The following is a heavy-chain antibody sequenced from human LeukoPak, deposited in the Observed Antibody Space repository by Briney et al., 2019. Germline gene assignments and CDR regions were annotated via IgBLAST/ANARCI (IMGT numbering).Heavy chain of an antibody. D-gene: IGHD6-19*01. CDR3: ANNGGVAVAGSFDY. J-gene: IGHJ4*02. V-gene: IGHV3-23*01. CDR2: ISGSGRII. CDR1: GFTVSSNY. Sequence: PGGSLRLSCAASGFTVSSNYMSWVRQAPGKGLEWVSTISGSGRIIYYADSVKGRFTMSRDNSKNTLYMQMNSLRAEDTAVYYCANNGGVAVAGSFDYWGQGTLVTVSS.